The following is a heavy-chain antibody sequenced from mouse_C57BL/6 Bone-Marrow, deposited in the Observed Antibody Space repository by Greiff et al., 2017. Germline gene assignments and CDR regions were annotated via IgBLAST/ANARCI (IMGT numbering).Heavy chain of an antibody. CDR1: GYTFTSYW. CDR3: ARPVKYYYGSSSYAMDY. Sequence: VQLQQPGAELVKPGASVKMSCKASGYTFTSYWITWVKQRPGQGLEWIGDIYPGSGSTNYNEKFTSKATLTVDTSSSTAYMQLSSLTSEDSAVXYCARPVKYYYGSSSYAMDYWGQGTSVTVSS. V-gene: IGHV1-55*01. D-gene: IGHD1-1*01. J-gene: IGHJ4*01. CDR2: IYPGSGST.